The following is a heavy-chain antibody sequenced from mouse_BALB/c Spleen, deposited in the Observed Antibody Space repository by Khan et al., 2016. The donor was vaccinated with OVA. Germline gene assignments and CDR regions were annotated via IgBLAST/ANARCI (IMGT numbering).Heavy chain of an antibody. Sequence: QIQLVQSGPELKKPRETVKISCKASGYTFTNYGMNWVKQSPGKALKWMGWINTYTGEPTYADDFKGRFAFSLDTSASTAYLQINNLKSEDTATYCCARPPYFSYTLDHWGQGTSVTVSS. D-gene: IGHD2-10*01. CDR3: ARPPYFSYTLDH. V-gene: IGHV9-3-1*01. CDR1: GYTFTNYG. CDR2: INTYTGEP. J-gene: IGHJ4*01.